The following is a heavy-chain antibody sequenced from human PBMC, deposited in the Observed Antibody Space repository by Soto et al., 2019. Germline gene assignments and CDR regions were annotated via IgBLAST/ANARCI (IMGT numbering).Heavy chain of an antibody. CDR1: GFSLSTRGVG. J-gene: IGHJ5*02. V-gene: IGHV2-5*02. CDR3: ARRQAFGRSWYSGWFDP. D-gene: IGHD6-13*01. CDR2: IYWDDDK. Sequence: QITLKESGPALVKPTETLTLTCTLSGFSLSTRGVGMGWIRQPPGKALEWLGFIYWDDDKYYSASLKSRLTITKETSKNQVVLTMTDIDPVDTATYYCARRQAFGRSWYSGWFDPWGQGTLVIVSS.